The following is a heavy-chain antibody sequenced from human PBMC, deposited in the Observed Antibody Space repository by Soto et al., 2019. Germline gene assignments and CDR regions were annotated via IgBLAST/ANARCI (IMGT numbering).Heavy chain of an antibody. J-gene: IGHJ5*02. D-gene: IGHD4-4*01. CDR2: IKPDESEK. CDR3: VRGGSNYAS. V-gene: IGHV3-7*01. CDR1: GFTFSDSW. Sequence: GGSLRLSCTASGFTFSDSWMTWVRQAPGKGLEWVARIKPDESEKRYADSVKGRFSISRDNAKNSMYLQMDSLRGEDTAVYYCVRGGSNYASWGQGTLVTVSS.